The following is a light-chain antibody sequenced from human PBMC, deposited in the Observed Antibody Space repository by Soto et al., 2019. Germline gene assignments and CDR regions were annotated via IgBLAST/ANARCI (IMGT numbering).Light chain of an antibody. J-gene: IGLJ1*01. CDR2: GNA. CDR1: SSNIGSNP. V-gene: IGLV1-44*01. CDR3: AAWDGSLKGRSV. Sequence: SVLTQSASASGTPGQRVNISCSGSSSNIGSNPVYGYQQLPGAAPKLLIYGNARWPSGVPDRFSGSKSVTSGSLAISGLHSEVEADYYCAAWDGSLKGRSVFGTGTKVTVL.